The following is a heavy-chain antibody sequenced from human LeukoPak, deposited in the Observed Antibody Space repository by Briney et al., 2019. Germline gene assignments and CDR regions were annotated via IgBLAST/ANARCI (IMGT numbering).Heavy chain of an antibody. D-gene: IGHD6-6*01. CDR2: MNPNSGNT. Sequence: ASVQVSCKASGGTFSSYAISWVRQATGQGLEWMGWMNPNSGNTGYAQKFQGRVTMTRNTSISTAYMELSSLRSEDTAVYYCARVSGAYSSSAYYYYYYMDVWGKGTTVTVSS. CDR3: ARVSGAYSSSAYYYYYYMDV. V-gene: IGHV1-8*02. CDR1: GGTFSSYA. J-gene: IGHJ6*03.